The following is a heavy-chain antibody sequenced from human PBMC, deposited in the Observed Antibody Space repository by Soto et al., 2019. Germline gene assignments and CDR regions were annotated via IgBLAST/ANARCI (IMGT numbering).Heavy chain of an antibody. CDR1: GYTFTNYY. V-gene: IGHV1-46*03. Sequence: QVQLVQSGAEVKKPGASVRVSYKPSGYTFTNYYVHWVRQAPGQGLEWMGIINPSGVGTSYAQKFQGRVTMTTDTSTSTVYMELSSLRSEDTAVYYCARDTNTIRFYDSSGYLSWFDSWGQGTLVTVSS. J-gene: IGHJ5*01. CDR2: INPSGVGT. D-gene: IGHD3-22*01. CDR3: ARDTNTIRFYDSSGYLSWFDS.